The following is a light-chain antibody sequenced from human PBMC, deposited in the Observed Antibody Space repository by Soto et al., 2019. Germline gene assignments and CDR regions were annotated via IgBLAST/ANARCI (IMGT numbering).Light chain of an antibody. CDR3: QQSYSIPYT. CDR1: RNIPNS. Sequence: QLPAPPSSLFASVGEKVTTTCRPGRNIPNSLNWYQQKPGKAPNLLTFAASSLQSGVPSRFNGSGSGTDFTLTIKSLQPEDFATYYCQQSYSIPYTFGRGTKLEFK. CDR2: AAS. J-gene: IGKJ2*01. V-gene: IGKV1-39*01.